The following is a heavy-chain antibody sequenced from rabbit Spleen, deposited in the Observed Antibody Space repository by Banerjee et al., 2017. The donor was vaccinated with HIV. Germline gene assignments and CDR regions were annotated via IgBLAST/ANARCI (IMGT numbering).Heavy chain of an antibody. CDR3: ARDGAGGSYFAL. CDR2: IDAGSSGFT. J-gene: IGHJ3*01. Sequence: QSLEESGGDLVKPGASLTLTCTASGVSFSISSYMCWVRQAPGKGLEWIACIDAGSSGFTYFATWAKGRFAISKASSTTVTLQMTRLTAADTATYFCARDGAGGSYFALWGQGTLVTVS. D-gene: IGHD8-1*01. CDR1: GVSFSISSY. V-gene: IGHV1S40*01.